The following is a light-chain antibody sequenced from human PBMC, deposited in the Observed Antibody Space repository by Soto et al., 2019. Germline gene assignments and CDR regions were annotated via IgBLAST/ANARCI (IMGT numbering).Light chain of an antibody. Sequence: EIQMTQAPSTLSASVGDRVTITCRASPSISSWLAWYQQKPGKAPKLLIYDASSLESGVPSRFSGSGSGTEFTLTISSLQPDDVATYYCQQYKSYPLTVGGGTKGEIK. CDR3: QQYKSYPLT. J-gene: IGKJ4*01. V-gene: IGKV1-5*01. CDR2: DAS. CDR1: PSISSW.